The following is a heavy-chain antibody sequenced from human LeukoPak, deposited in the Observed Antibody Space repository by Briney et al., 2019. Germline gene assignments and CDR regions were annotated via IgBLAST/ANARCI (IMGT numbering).Heavy chain of an antibody. Sequence: GGSLRLSCAASGFTFSSYVMSWFRQAPGKGLEWVSAISGSGGSTYYADSVKGRFTISRDNSKNTLYLQMNSLRAEDTAVYYCAKDRRGIAAAGNFDYWGQGTLVTVSS. CDR1: GFTFSSYV. CDR3: AKDRRGIAAAGNFDY. D-gene: IGHD6-13*01. CDR2: ISGSGGST. J-gene: IGHJ4*02. V-gene: IGHV3-23*01.